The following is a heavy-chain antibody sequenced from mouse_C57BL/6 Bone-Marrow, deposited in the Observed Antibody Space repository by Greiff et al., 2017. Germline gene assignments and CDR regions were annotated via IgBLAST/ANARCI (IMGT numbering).Heavy chain of an antibody. V-gene: IGHV10-3*01. CDR1: GFTFNTYA. Sequence: EVKLVESGGGLVQPKGSLKLSCAASGFTFNTYAMHWVRQAPGKGLEWVAHIRSKSSNYATYYADSVKDRFTISRDDSQSMLYLQMNNLKTEDTAMYCCVRDGDYPWYFDVWGTGTTVTVSS. CDR2: IRSKSSNYAT. CDR3: VRDGDYPWYFDV. D-gene: IGHD2-4*01. J-gene: IGHJ1*03.